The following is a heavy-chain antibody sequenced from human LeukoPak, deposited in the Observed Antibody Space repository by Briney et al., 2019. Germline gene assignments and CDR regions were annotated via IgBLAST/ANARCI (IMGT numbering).Heavy chain of an antibody. Sequence: GGSLRLSCAASGFTFSSYWMHWVRQAPGKGLVWVSRINSDGSSTTYADSVKGRFTISRDNAKNTLYLQMNSLRAEDTAVYYCTRDTLYCSGGYCYHDIWGQGTMVTVSS. D-gene: IGHD2-15*01. V-gene: IGHV3-74*01. CDR2: INSDGSST. CDR3: TRDTLYCSGGYCYHDI. CDR1: GFTFSSYW. J-gene: IGHJ3*02.